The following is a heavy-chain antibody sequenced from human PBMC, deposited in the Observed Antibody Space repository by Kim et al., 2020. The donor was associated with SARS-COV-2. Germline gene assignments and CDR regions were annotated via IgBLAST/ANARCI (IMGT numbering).Heavy chain of an antibody. CDR2: IYYSGST. J-gene: IGHJ2*01. V-gene: IGHV4-59*13. Sequence: SETLSLTCTVSGGSISSYYWSWIRQPPGKGLEWIGYIYYSGSTNYNPSLKSRVTISVDTSKNQFSLKLSSVTAADTAVYYCARGDSSSWYWYFDLWGRGTLVTVSS. D-gene: IGHD6-13*01. CDR1: GGSISSYY. CDR3: ARGDSSSWYWYFDL.